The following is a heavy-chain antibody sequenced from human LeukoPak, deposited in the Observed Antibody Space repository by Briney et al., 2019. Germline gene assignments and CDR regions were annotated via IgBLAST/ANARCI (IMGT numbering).Heavy chain of an antibody. V-gene: IGHV3-23*01. D-gene: IGHD5-24*01. J-gene: IGHJ4*02. CDR1: GFTFSTYA. CDR2: VSGRGDNT. Sequence: GGSLRLSCAASGFTFSTYAMSWVRQAPGKGLEWVSTVSGRGDNTYHADSVKGRFTISRDNSRNTLSLQVNSLRAEDTAVYYCAKAVRIIDMAFDYWGQGALVTVSS. CDR3: AKAVRIIDMAFDY.